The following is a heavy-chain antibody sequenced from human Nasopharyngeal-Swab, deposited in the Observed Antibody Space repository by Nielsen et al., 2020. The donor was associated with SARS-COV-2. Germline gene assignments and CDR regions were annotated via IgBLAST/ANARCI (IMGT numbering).Heavy chain of an antibody. CDR2: ITSSSATT. CDR3: AKPTLPPWIQLWLPLYYYYGMDV. CDR1: RFSFTDYS. J-gene: IGHJ6*02. V-gene: IGHV3-23*01. D-gene: IGHD5-18*01. Sequence: GESLKISCAASRFSFTDYSMSWVRQAPGKGLEWISYITSSSATTYYADSVKGRFTISRDNSKNTLYLQMNSLRAEDTAVYYCAKPTLPPWIQLWLPLYYYYGMDVWGQGTTVTVSS.